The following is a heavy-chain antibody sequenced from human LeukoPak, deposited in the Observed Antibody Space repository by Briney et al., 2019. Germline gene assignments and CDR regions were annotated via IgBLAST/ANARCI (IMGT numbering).Heavy chain of an antibody. CDR3: AIGLFEEQQPY. CDR2: ISSSGTTI. D-gene: IGHD6-13*01. Sequence: GGSLRLSCAASGFTFSSYEMNWVRQAPGKGLEWVSYISSSGTTIYYADSVKGRFTISRDNAKNSLYLQMKSLSAEDTAVYYCAIGLFEEQQPYWGQGTLVTVSS. J-gene: IGHJ4*02. CDR1: GFTFSSYE. V-gene: IGHV3-48*03.